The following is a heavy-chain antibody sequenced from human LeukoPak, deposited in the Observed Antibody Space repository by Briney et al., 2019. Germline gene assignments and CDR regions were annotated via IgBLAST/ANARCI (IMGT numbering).Heavy chain of an antibody. Sequence: GGSLRLSCGASGFTSTSHDMHWVRQAPGKGLEYVSGISGTGGSTYYANSVKGRFIISRDNSKNTLYLQMNSLRADDTAVYYCAKDRIYADGLWDFDYWGQGTLVTVSS. CDR3: AKDRIYADGLWDFDY. CDR2: ISGTGGST. J-gene: IGHJ4*02. D-gene: IGHD3-10*01. V-gene: IGHV3-64*01. CDR1: GFTSTSHD.